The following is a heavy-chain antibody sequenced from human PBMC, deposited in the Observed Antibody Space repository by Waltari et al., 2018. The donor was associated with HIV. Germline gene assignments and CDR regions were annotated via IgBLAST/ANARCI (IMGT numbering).Heavy chain of an antibody. J-gene: IGHJ5*02. CDR2: IIPAIGIA. CDR3: ALGRIDDIRSGRENLGGFDP. CDR1: GDTLSNYA. V-gene: IGHV1-69*04. Sequence: VQVVQSGAEVKKPGSSVKVSCQASGDTLSNYAGSWLRQAPGQGLEWMGRIIPAIGIAMHKDKFQDRVTINADKATNSAYMELGGLRSEDTALYFCALGRIDDIRSGRENLGGFDPWGPGTLVSVSS. D-gene: IGHD3-3*01.